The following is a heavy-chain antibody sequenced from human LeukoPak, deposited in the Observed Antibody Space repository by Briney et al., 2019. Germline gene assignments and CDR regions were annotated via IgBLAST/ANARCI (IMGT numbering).Heavy chain of an antibody. D-gene: IGHD6-13*01. J-gene: IGHJ6*03. V-gene: IGHV3-21*01. Sequence: PGGSLRLSCAASGFTFSSYSMNWVRQAPGKGLEWVSSISSSSSYIYYADSVKGRFTISRDNAKNSLYLQMNSLRAEDTAVYYCARVPFSSSWFPDYYYYYMDVWGKGTTVTVSS. CDR3: ARVPFSSSWFPDYYYYYMDV. CDR1: GFTFSSYS. CDR2: ISSSSSYI.